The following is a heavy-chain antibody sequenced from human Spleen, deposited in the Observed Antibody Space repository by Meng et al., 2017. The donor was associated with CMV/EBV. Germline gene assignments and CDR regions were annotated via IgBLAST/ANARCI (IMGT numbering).Heavy chain of an antibody. D-gene: IGHD3-10*01. V-gene: IGHV3-23*01. CDR3: AKDHYGTSSLYYFDS. CDR2: ISGSGGDT. CDR1: GFTFSSYW. J-gene: IGHJ4*02. Sequence: GGSLRLSCAASGFTFSSYWMSWVRQAPGKGLEWVSAISGSGGDTYYADSVKGRVTISRDNSRNTLFLQMNSLRAEDTAIYYCAKDHYGTSSLYYFDSWGQGTLVTVSS.